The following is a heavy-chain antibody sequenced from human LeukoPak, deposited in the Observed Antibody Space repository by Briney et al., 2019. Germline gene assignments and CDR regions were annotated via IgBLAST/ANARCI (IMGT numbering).Heavy chain of an antibody. CDR2: MNPNSGNT. V-gene: IGHV1-8*01. CDR1: GYTFTSYD. CDR3: ARGDSSSWPPLDY. Sequence: ASVKVSCKASGYTFTSYDINWVRQATGQGLEWMGWMNPNSGNTGYAQKFQGRVTVTRNTSISTAYMELSSLRSDDTAVYYCARGDSSSWPPLDYWAREPWSPSPQ. D-gene: IGHD6-13*01. J-gene: IGHJ4*02.